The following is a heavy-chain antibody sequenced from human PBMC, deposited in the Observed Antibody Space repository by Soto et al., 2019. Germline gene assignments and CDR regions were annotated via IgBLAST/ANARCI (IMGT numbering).Heavy chain of an antibody. Sequence: ASVKVSCKASGYTFTGYAMHWVRQAPGQRLEWMGWINAGNGNTKYSQKFQGRVTITRDTSASTAYMDLSSLRTEDTAVYYCARAVAVTADFDYWGQGTLVTVSS. CDR1: GYTFTGYA. J-gene: IGHJ4*02. CDR2: INAGNGNT. V-gene: IGHV1-3*01. D-gene: IGHD2-21*02. CDR3: ARAVAVTADFDY.